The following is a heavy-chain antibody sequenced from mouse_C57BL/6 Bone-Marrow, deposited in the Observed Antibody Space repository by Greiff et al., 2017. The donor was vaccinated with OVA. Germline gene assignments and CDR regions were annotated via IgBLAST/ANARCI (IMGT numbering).Heavy chain of an antibody. CDR1: GFSFTSYG. V-gene: IGHV2-2*01. D-gene: IGHD3-3*01. CDR2: IWSGGST. J-gene: IGHJ2*01. Sequence: VQVVESGPGLVQPSQSLSITCTVSGFSFTSYGVHWVRQSPGKGLEWLGVIWSGGSTDYNAAFISRLSISKDNSKSQVFFKMNSLQADDTAIYYCARRRGQEDYFDYWGQGTTLTVSS. CDR3: ARRRGQEDYFDY.